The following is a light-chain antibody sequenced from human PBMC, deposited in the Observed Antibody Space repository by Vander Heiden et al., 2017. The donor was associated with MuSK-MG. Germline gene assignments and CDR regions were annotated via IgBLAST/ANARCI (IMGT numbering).Light chain of an antibody. V-gene: IGKV3-20*01. Sequence: EIVLTQSPGTLFLSPGEGATLSCGASQSVIINYLAWYQQRPGQAPRLLIYDASSRATGIADRFRGSGSGTDFTLTINGLEPEDSAVYYCQQDGNSPFTFGQGTKLEIK. CDR1: QSVIINY. J-gene: IGKJ2*01. CDR2: DAS. CDR3: QQDGNSPFT.